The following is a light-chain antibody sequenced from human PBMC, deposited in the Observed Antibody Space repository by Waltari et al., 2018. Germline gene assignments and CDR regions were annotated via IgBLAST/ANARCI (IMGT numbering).Light chain of an antibody. CDR2: RDK. CDR3: QAWDSSTVI. Sequence: SYDLSQPPSVSVSPGQTAHIPCSGEQLGDKYISWYQQKSGQSPVLVMYRDKRRPSGIPGRFSGSTSGNTATLTISGTQAMDEADYYCQAWDSSTVIFGGRTKLTVL. CDR1: QLGDKY. J-gene: IGLJ2*01. V-gene: IGLV3-1*01.